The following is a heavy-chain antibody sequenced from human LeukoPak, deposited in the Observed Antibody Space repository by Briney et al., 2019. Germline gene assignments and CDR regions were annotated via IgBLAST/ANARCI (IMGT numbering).Heavy chain of an antibody. J-gene: IGHJ5*02. CDR3: ARVLDPNWFDP. V-gene: IGHV4-39*07. Sequence: SETLSLTCTVSGASINSGNHYWGWIRQPPGKGLEWIGSVTYRGSANINPSLKNRVAISVDTSKNQFSLRLSSVTAADTAVYYCARVLDPNWFDPWGQGTLVTVSS. CDR2: VTYRGSA. CDR1: GASINSGNHY.